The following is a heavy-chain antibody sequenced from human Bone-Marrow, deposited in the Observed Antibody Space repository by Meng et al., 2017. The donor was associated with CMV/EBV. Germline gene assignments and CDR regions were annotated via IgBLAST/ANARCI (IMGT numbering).Heavy chain of an antibody. CDR3: ARLYIVVVPAAMGQYNWFDP. D-gene: IGHD2-2*01. Sequence: ASVKVSCKASGYTFTSYGISWVRQAPGQGLEWMGWISAYNGNTNYAQKLQGRVTMTTDTSTSTAYMELRSLRSDDTAVYYCARLYIVVVPAAMGQYNWFDPWGQGTLVNVYS. J-gene: IGHJ5*02. V-gene: IGHV1-18*01. CDR2: ISAYNGNT. CDR1: GYTFTSYG.